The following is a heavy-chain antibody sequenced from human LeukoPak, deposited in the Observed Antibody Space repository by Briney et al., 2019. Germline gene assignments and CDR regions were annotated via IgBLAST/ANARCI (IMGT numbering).Heavy chain of an antibody. CDR3: ASAYDSSGRANDAFDI. CDR2: IYHSGST. V-gene: IGHV4-30-2*01. CDR1: GGSISSGGYS. J-gene: IGHJ3*02. D-gene: IGHD3-22*01. Sequence: ASETLSLTCAVSGGSISSGGYSWSWIRQPPGKGLEWIGYIYHSGSTYYNPSLKSRVTISVDRSKNQFSLKLSSVTAADTAVYYCASAYDSSGRANDAFDIWGQGTMVTVSS.